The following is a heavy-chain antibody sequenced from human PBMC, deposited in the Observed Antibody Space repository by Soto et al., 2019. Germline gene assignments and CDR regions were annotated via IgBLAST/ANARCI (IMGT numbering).Heavy chain of an antibody. CDR3: ARKVVTAYNWFDP. D-gene: IGHD2-21*02. V-gene: IGHV4-34*01. J-gene: IGHJ5*02. CDR2: INHSGST. Sequence: SETLSLTCAVYGGSFSGYYWSWIRQPPGKGLEWIGEINHSGSTNYNPSLKSRVTISVDTSKNQFSLKLSSVTAADAAVYYCARKVVTAYNWFDPWGQGTLVTVSS. CDR1: GGSFSGYY.